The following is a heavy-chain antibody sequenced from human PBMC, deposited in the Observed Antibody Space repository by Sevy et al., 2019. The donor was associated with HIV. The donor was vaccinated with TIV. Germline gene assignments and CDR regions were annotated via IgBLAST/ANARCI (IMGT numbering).Heavy chain of an antibody. J-gene: IGHJ4*02. CDR1: GYTFTGYY. CDR3: AKYPEGAEGDY. CDR2: INPNSGGT. D-gene: IGHD2-2*02. V-gene: IGHV1-2*06. Sequence: ASVKVSCKASGYTFTGYYMHWVRQAPGQGLEGMGRINPNSGGTNYAQKFQGRVTMTRDTSISTAYMELSRLRSDDTAVYYWAKYPEGAEGDYWGQGTLVTVSS.